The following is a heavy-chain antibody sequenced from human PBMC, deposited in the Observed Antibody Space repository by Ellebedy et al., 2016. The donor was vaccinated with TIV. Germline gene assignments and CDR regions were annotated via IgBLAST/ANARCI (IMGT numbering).Heavy chain of an antibody. D-gene: IGHD6-19*01. V-gene: IGHV3-23*01. CDR3: ARDLDKSSGWYGGAAY. J-gene: IGHJ4*02. CDR1: GLTFSSHA. Sequence: PGGSLRLSCAASGLTFSSHAMSWVRQAPGKGLAWVSSISGSAGKTYYADSVKGRFTISRDNSMTTLYLEMNSLRAEDTAVYYCARDLDKSSGWYGGAAYWGQGTLVTVSS. CDR2: ISGSAGKT.